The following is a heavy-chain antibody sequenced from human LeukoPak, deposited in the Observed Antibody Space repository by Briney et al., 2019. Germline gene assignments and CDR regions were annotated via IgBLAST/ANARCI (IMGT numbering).Heavy chain of an antibody. Sequence: PSETLSLTCTVSGGSISSGGCYWSWIRQPPGQALEWIGYIYDSGSTYYNPSLKSRVTISVDRSKNQLSLNLNSVTAADTAMYYCARSGSYEKPGEYWGQGTLVTVSS. J-gene: IGHJ4*02. CDR1: GGSISSGGCY. V-gene: IGHV4-30-2*01. CDR3: ARSGSYEKPGEY. D-gene: IGHD1-26*01. CDR2: IYDSGST.